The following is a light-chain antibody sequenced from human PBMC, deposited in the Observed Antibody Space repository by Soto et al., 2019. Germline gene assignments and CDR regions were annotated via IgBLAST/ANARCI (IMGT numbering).Light chain of an antibody. CDR2: DAS. V-gene: IGKV1-33*01. J-gene: IGKJ4*01. Sequence: DIQMTQSPSSLSASIGDRVTFTCQARQDIRDYLNWYQQKPGQPPKLLIYDASILETGVPSRFSGSGSGPEFTLTVSSLQPEDFATYYCQQFDYLPLTFGGGTKVEIK. CDR1: QDIRDY. CDR3: QQFDYLPLT.